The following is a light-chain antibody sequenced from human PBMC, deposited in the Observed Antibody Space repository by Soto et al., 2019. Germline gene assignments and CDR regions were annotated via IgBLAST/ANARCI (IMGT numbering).Light chain of an antibody. Sequence: QSVLTQPPSASGTPGQRVTISCSGSNSNVGSNSVNWYQQLPGMAPKLLLYSDNQRPSGVPDRFSGSKSGSSASLAISGLQSEDEADYHCSTWDDNLSTWLFGGGTNLTVL. CDR1: NSNVGSNS. CDR2: SDN. V-gene: IGLV1-44*01. J-gene: IGLJ3*02. CDR3: STWDDNLSTWL.